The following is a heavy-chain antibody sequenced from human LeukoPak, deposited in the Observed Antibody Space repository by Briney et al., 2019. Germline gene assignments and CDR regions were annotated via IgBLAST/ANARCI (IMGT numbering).Heavy chain of an antibody. CDR2: ISWNSGSM. Sequence: PGGCLRLSRAASGFTFDAYAMDWVRPAPGKGLGWVSGISWNSGSMGYADSVKGRFTISRDNAKNSLYLQLNSLRAEDPALYCCAQDALISASGSHFDYWRQGTRVTLSS. J-gene: IGHJ4*02. CDR3: AQDALISASGSHFDY. CDR1: GFTFDAYA. D-gene: IGHD6-13*01. V-gene: IGHV3-9*01.